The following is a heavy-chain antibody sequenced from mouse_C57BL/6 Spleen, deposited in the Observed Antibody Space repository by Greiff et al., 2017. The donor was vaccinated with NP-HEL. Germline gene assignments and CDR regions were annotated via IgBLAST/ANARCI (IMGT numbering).Heavy chain of an antibody. Sequence: VQLQQSGAELVKPGASVKLSCKASGYTFTSYWMHWVKQRPGQGLEWIGMIHPNSGSTNYNEKFKSKATLTVDISSSTAYMQLSSLTSEDSAVYYCARGGDGYYDFDYWGQGTTLTVSS. CDR2: IHPNSGST. D-gene: IGHD2-3*01. CDR3: ARGGDGYYDFDY. CDR1: GYTFTSYW. V-gene: IGHV1-64*01. J-gene: IGHJ2*01.